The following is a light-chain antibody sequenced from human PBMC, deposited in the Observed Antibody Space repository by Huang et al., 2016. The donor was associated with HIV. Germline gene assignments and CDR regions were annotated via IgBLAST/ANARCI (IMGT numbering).Light chain of an antibody. CDR3: QKYNSAPQT. CDR1: QGVTNF. Sequence: DIQMTQSPSSLSASVGDRVTITCRASQGVTNFLAWYQQKPGKVPKLLIYAASTLQSGVPSRFSCSGSGTDFTLTISSLQPEGVATYYCQKYNSAPQTFGQGTKVEIK. V-gene: IGKV1-27*01. J-gene: IGKJ1*01. CDR2: AAS.